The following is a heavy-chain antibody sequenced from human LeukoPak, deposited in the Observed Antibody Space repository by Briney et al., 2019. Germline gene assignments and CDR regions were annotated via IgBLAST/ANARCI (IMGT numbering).Heavy chain of an antibody. D-gene: IGHD6-6*01. Sequence: GGSLRLSCAVSGFTFRSYWMHWVRQAPGKGLVWVSRISGDGSMTNYADSVKGRFTIARDNAKNTVYLQMNSLRAEDTAVYYCARYSSSSGGASHYLDYWGQGTLVTVSS. CDR1: GFTFRSYW. CDR3: ARYSSSSGGASHYLDY. CDR2: ISGDGSMT. J-gene: IGHJ4*02. V-gene: IGHV3-74*01.